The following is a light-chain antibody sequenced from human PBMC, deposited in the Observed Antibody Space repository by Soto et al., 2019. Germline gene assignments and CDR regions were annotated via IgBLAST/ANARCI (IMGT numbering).Light chain of an antibody. CDR1: QSASSSS. CDR3: QQYSSSPGT. J-gene: IGKJ1*01. Sequence: EIVLTQSPGTLYLSPGERATLSCRASQSASSSSLAWYQQKPGQAPRLLIYGASSRATGIPDRFSGSGYGTDFTLTISRLEPEDVAVDYCQQYSSSPGTFGQGTKVEIK. V-gene: IGKV3-20*01. CDR2: GAS.